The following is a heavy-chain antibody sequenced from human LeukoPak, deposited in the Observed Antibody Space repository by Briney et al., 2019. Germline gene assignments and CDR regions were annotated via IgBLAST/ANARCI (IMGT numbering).Heavy chain of an antibody. D-gene: IGHD2-2*01. V-gene: IGHV4-61*02. CDR2: IYTSGST. CDR3: ARARSDIVVVPAALAFDI. J-gene: IGHJ3*02. Sequence: PSQTLSLTCTVSGGSISSGSYYWSWIRQPAGKGLEWIGRIYTSGSTNYNPSLKSRATVSVDTSKNHFSLKLSSVTAADTAVYYCARARSDIVVVPAALAFDIWGQGTMVTVSS. CDR1: GGSISSGSYY.